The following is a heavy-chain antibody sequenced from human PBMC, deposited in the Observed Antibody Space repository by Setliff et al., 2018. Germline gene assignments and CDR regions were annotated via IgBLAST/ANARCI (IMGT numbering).Heavy chain of an antibody. CDR3: AREQWLDPPGYYYMDV. V-gene: IGHV4-34*12. CDR2: IIHSGST. CDR1: GGSFSGYY. J-gene: IGHJ6*03. Sequence: SETLSLTCAVYGGSFSGYYWSWIRQPPGKRPEWIGEIIHSGSTNYNPSLKSRVTISMDTSKNQFSLKVSSVTAADMAVYYCAREQWLDPPGYYYMDVWAKGTTVTVSS. D-gene: IGHD6-19*01.